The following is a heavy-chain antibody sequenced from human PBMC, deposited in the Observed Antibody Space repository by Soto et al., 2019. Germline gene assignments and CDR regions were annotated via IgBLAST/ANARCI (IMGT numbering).Heavy chain of an antibody. CDR2: ISYDGSNK. J-gene: IGHJ6*02. Sequence: GGAPRLSFAAPGFSLSSYSMDSGPPAPGKGLEWVAVISYDGSNKYYADSVKGRFTISRDNSKNTLYLQMNSLRAEDTAVYYCARYMVRGSSNGMDVWGQGTTVTVSS. D-gene: IGHD3-10*01. V-gene: IGHV3-30-3*01. CDR3: ARYMVRGSSNGMDV. CDR1: GFSLSSYS.